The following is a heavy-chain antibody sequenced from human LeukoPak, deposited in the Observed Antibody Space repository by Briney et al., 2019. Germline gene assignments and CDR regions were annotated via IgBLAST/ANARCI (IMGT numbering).Heavy chain of an antibody. CDR1: GFTFSSYE. CDR2: ISSSGSTI. CDR3: ARDRVPAATYYYYYYYMDV. D-gene: IGHD2-2*01. J-gene: IGHJ6*03. V-gene: IGHV3-48*03. Sequence: GGSLRLSCAASGFTFSSYEMNWVRQAPGKGLEWVSYISSSGSTIYYADSVKGRFTISRDNAKNTLYLQMNSLRAEDTAVYYCARDRVPAATYYYYYYYMDVWGKGTTVAVSS.